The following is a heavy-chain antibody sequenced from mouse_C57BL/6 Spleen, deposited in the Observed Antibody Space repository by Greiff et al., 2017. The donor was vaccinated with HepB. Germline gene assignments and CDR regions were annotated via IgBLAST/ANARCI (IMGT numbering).Heavy chain of an antibody. D-gene: IGHD1-1*01. J-gene: IGHJ2*01. V-gene: IGHV1-50*01. CDR1: GYTFTSYW. Sequence: QVQLQQSGAELVKPGASVKLSCKASGYTFTSYWMQWVKQRPGQGLEWIGEIDPSDSYTNYNQKFKGKATLTVDTSSSTAYMQLSSLTSEDSAVYYCASITTVVKLWGQGTTLTVSS. CDR2: IDPSDSYT. CDR3: ASITTVVKL.